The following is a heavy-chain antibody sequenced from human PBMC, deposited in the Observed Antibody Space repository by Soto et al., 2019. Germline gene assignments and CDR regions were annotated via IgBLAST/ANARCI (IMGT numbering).Heavy chain of an antibody. D-gene: IGHD2-2*01. CDR1: GGSFSSYY. CDR3: AGRDCSGTNCYYLDYYYMDV. Sequence: QVQLQESGPGLVRPSETLSLTCTVSGGSFSSYYWTWIRQSPGKGLEWIGYIYYSGSTDYNPSLRGRLAISIDTSKNQFSLRLNSRTAADTAVYYCAGRDCSGTNCYYLDYYYMDVWGKGTTVTVSS. J-gene: IGHJ6*03. V-gene: IGHV4-59*08. CDR2: IYYSGST.